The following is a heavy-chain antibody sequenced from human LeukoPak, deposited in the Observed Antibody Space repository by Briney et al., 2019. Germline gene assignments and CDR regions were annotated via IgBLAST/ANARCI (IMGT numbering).Heavy chain of an antibody. Sequence: GESLKISCKGSGYSFSSYWIGWVRQIPGKGVEWMGIIYPGDSDTRYSPSFQGQVTISAEKSISTAYLQWSSLKASDTAMYYCARPPYCSRTSCYDYWGEGTLVTVSS. D-gene: IGHD2-2*01. V-gene: IGHV5-51*01. CDR3: ARPPYCSRTSCYDY. J-gene: IGHJ4*02. CDR1: GYSFSSYW. CDR2: IYPGDSDT.